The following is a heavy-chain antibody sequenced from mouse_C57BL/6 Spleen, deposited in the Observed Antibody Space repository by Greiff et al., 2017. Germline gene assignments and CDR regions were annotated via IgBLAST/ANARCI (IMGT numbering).Heavy chain of an antibody. CDR1: GFTFSDYG. D-gene: IGHD1-1*01. CDR3: ARGDYYGSYYAMDC. J-gene: IGHJ4*01. Sequence: EVQLVESGGGLVKPGGSLKLSCAASGFTFSDYGMHWVRQAPEKGLEWVAYISSGSSTIYYADTVKGRFTISRDNAKNTLFLQMTSLRSEDTAMYYCARGDYYGSYYAMDCWGQGTSVTVSS. V-gene: IGHV5-17*01. CDR2: ISSGSSTI.